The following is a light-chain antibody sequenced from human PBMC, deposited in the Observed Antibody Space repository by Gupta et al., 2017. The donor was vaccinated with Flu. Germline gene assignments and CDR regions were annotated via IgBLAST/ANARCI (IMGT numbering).Light chain of an antibody. CDR3: QQYDNLPT. Sequence: SRSASVGDRVTITCRASQDIRNYVNWYQQKPGEAPKLLIYDASNLEKGVPSRFSGSGFGTEFTFTISSLRPDDFATYYCQQYDNLPTFGQGTKVDIK. CDR1: QDIRNY. CDR2: DAS. V-gene: IGKV1-33*01. J-gene: IGKJ1*01.